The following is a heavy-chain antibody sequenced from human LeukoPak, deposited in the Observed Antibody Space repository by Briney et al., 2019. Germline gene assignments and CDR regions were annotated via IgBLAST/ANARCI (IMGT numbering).Heavy chain of an antibody. Sequence: GGSLRLSCAASGFTFDDYVMHWVRQAPGKGLEWVSSISWNSGTIDYADSVKGRFTISRDNAKNSLYLQMNSLRTEDMTLYYCAKGYTSSWYNGDAFDIWGQGTMVTVSS. D-gene: IGHD6-13*01. CDR1: GFTFDDYV. J-gene: IGHJ3*02. CDR3: AKGYTSSWYNGDAFDI. V-gene: IGHV3-9*03. CDR2: ISWNSGTI.